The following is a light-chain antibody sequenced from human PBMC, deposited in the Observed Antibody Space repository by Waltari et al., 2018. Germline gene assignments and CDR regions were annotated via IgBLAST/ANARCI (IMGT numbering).Light chain of an antibody. V-gene: IGKV1-5*03. CDR1: QSISDW. CDR3: MQATQFPRT. Sequence: DIQMTQSPSTLSASVGDRVTITCRASQSISDWVAWYQHKPGKAPNLLIYEASSLESWVPDRFSGSGAGTDFTLKISRVEAEDVGIYYCMQATQFPRTFGQGTKVEIK. J-gene: IGKJ1*01. CDR2: EAS.